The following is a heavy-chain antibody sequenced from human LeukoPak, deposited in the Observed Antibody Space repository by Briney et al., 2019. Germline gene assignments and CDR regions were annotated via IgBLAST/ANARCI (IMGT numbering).Heavy chain of an antibody. V-gene: IGHV4-34*01. Sequence: SETLSLTCAVYGESFSGYYWSWIRQPPGKGLEWIGEINHSGSTNYNPSLKSRVTISVDTSKKQSSLKLTSVTAADTAVYYCARAAPLTGYSIDYWGQGTLVTVSS. D-gene: IGHD3-9*01. CDR3: ARAAPLTGYSIDY. CDR1: GESFSGYY. CDR2: INHSGST. J-gene: IGHJ4*02.